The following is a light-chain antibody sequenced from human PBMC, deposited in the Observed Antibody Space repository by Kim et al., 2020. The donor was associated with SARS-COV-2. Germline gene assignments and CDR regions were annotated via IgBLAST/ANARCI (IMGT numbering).Light chain of an antibody. CDR3: AAWDDSLNGVV. J-gene: IGLJ2*01. Sequence: QSVLTQPPSASGTPGQRVTISCSGSRSNIGGHSVNWYQQLPATAPKLLIYSNNQRPSGVPDRFSGSKSGTSASLAISGLQSEDEADYYCAAWDDSLNGVVFVGGTKLTVL. V-gene: IGLV1-44*01. CDR1: RSNIGGHS. CDR2: SNN.